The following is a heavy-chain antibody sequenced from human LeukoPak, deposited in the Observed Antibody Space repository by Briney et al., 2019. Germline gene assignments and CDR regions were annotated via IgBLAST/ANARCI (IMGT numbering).Heavy chain of an antibody. V-gene: IGHV3-11*01. Sequence: GGSLRLSCAASGFTFSDYYMSWIRQAPGKGLEWVSYISSSGSIMYYADSVKGRFPISRDNAKNSLYLQMNSLRAEDMAVYYCARDPIYYGSGSYGWFDPWGQGTLVTVSS. CDR2: ISSSGSIM. D-gene: IGHD3-10*01. J-gene: IGHJ5*02. CDR1: GFTFSDYY. CDR3: ARDPIYYGSGSYGWFDP.